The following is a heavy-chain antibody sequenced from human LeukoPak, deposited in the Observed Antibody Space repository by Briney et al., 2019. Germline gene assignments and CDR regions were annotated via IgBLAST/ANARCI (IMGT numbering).Heavy chain of an antibody. CDR3: AKDLGYSYGYDYYYYGMDV. V-gene: IGHV3-23*01. J-gene: IGHJ6*02. CDR1: GFTLSSYA. Sequence: GGSLRLSCAASGFTLSSYAMSWVRQAPGKGLEWVSAISGSGGSTYYADSVKGRFTISRDNSKNTLYLQMNSLRAEDTAVYCCAKDLGYSYGYDYYYYGMDVWGQGTTVTASS. D-gene: IGHD5-18*01. CDR2: ISGSGGST.